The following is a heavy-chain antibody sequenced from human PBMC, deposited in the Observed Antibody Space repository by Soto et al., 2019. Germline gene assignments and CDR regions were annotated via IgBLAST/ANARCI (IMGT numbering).Heavy chain of an antibody. J-gene: IGHJ4*02. V-gene: IGHV3-30*18. CDR1: GFTFSSYD. CDR3: AKDRMGAGVRGYFDY. CDR2: ISYDGSNK. D-gene: IGHD3-10*01. Sequence: QVQLVESGGGVVQPGKSLRLSCAGSGFTFSSYDMDWVRQAPGKGLEWVAVISYDGSNKYYAASVNGRFTISRDNSKNTVYLQMSSLRADDTAVYYCAKDRMGAGVRGYFDYWGQGTLVTVSS.